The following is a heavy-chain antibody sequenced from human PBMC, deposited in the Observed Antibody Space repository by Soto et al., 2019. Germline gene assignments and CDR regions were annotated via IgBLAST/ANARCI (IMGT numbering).Heavy chain of an antibody. CDR1: GYTFTSYG. CDR2: INPYNGNT. D-gene: IGHD3-16*01. V-gene: IGHV1-18*01. Sequence: QVQLVQSGAEVKKPGASVKVSCKASGYTFTSYGIRWVRQAPGQGLEWMGWINPYNGNTNYAQKLQGRVTMTTDTPTNTAYMEQRSVRSDDTAVYYCARDWFGIDYWGQGTLVTVSS. J-gene: IGHJ4*02. CDR3: ARDWFGIDY.